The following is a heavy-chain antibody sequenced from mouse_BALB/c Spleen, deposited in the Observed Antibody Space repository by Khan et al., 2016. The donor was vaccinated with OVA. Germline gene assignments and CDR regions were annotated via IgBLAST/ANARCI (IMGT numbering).Heavy chain of an antibody. CDR1: GYTFTNYG. CDR3: ARVGYSGTMDY. V-gene: IGHV9-3-1*01. Sequence: QIQLVQSGPELKKPGETVKISCKASGYTFTNYGMNWVKQAPGKGLKWMGFINTYTGETTYADDFKGRFAFSLDTSASTAYLEINNLKNEDTSTYFCARVGYSGTMDYWGQGTSVTVSA. CDR2: INTYTGET. J-gene: IGHJ4*01. D-gene: IGHD2-14*01.